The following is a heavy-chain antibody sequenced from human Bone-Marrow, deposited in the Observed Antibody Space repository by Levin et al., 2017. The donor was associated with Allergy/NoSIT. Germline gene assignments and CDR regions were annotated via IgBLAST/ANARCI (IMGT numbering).Heavy chain of an antibody. Sequence: LSLTCAASGFTFSNYAMHWVRQAPGRGLEWVALISYDGNTKYYADSVRGRFSISRDNSKTTVHLQMNSPRTEDTAVYYCARDSVALGFGPTTPFDYWGQGTLVTVSS. J-gene: IGHJ4*02. CDR1: GFTFSNYA. CDR2: ISYDGNTK. CDR3: ARDSVALGFGPTTPFDY. V-gene: IGHV3-30*04. D-gene: IGHD3-10*01.